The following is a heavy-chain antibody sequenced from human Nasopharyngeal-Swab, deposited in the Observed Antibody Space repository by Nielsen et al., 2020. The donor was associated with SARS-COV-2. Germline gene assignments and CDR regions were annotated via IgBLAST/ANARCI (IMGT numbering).Heavy chain of an antibody. CDR3: AKTRGYSYGWADY. CDR2: ILNDGSNK. J-gene: IGHJ4*02. V-gene: IGHV3-30*18. D-gene: IGHD5-18*01. Sequence: GESLKISCEASELTFSSYGMHWVRQAPGKGLEWVAVILNDGSNKYYADSVKGRFTISRDNSKNTLYLQMNSLRVEDTAVYYCAKTRGYSYGWADYWGQGTLVTVSS. CDR1: ELTFSSYG.